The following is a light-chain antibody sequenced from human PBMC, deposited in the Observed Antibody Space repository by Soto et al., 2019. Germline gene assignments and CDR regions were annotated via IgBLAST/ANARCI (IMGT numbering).Light chain of an antibody. V-gene: IGKV1-9*01. CDR2: AAS. Sequence: IQMTQSPSSLSASVGDRVTITCRASQGISTDLAWYHQKPGKAPKLLIFAASALQSGVPSRFSGTGSGTEFTLTITSLQPEDFATYYCQQFNRYPLTFGGGTKVDIK. J-gene: IGKJ4*01. CDR1: QGISTD. CDR3: QQFNRYPLT.